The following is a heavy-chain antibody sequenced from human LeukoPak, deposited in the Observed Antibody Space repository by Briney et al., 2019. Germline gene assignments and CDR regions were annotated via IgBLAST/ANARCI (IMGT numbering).Heavy chain of an antibody. CDR3: ARDSTGYRDAFDI. CDR1: GYTFTGYY. J-gene: IGHJ3*02. V-gene: IGHV1-18*04. Sequence: ASVKVSCKASGYTFTGYYMHWVRQAPGQGLEWMGWISAYNGNTNYAQKLQGRVTMTTDTSTSTAYMELRSLRSDDTAVYYCARDSTGYRDAFDIWGQGTMVTVSS. CDR2: ISAYNGNT. D-gene: IGHD3-22*01.